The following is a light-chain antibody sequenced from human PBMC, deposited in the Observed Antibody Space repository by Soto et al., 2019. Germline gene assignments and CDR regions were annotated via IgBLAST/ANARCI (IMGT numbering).Light chain of an antibody. V-gene: IGKV3D-20*02. CDR1: QSVSSNY. J-gene: IGKJ1*01. CDR3: QQRSNWSWT. Sequence: IVLTQSPGTLSLSPGERATLSCRASQSVSSNYVVWYQQKPGQAPRLLIYDASNRATGIPARFSGSGSGTDFTLTISSLEPEDFAVYYCQQRSNWSWTFGQGTKVDIK. CDR2: DAS.